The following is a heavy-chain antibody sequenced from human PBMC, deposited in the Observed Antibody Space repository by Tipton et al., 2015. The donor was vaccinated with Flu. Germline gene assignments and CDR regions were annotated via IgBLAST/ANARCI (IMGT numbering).Heavy chain of an antibody. CDR3: ARLSWNDGFY. J-gene: IGHJ4*02. V-gene: IGHV4-31*03. D-gene: IGHD1-1*01. Sequence: TLSLTCTVSGGSISSGGYYWSWIRQHPGKGLEWIGYIYYSGSTYYNPSLKSRVTISVDTSKNQFSLKLTSVTAADTAVYYCARLSWNDGFYWGQGTPVTVSS. CDR1: GGSISSGGYY. CDR2: IYYSGST.